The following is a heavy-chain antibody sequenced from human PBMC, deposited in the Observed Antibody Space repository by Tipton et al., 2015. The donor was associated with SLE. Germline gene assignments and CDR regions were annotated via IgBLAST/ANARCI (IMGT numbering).Heavy chain of an antibody. J-gene: IGHJ4*02. CDR3: ARAVRYAKDY. CDR1: GVSVASSDFS. CDR2: FYTTGTI. Sequence: TLSLTCSVSGVSVASSDFSWNWIRQPAGGGLEWIGRFYTTGTIIYNPSLKSRVTMSLDTSKNQFSLKLSSVTAADTAVYFCARAVRYAKDYWGQGTLVTVSS. D-gene: IGHD3-9*01. V-gene: IGHV4-61*02.